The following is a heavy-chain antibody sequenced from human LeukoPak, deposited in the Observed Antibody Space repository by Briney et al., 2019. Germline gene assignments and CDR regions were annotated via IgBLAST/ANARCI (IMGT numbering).Heavy chain of an antibody. CDR1: GFTFSSYG. Sequence: TGGSLRLSCAASGFTFSSYGVHWVRQAPGKGLEWVVFIRYDGSNKYYADSVKGRFTITRDNSKNALYLQMNSLRAEDTAVYYCAKELSADSSSWYRYYYYYGMDVWGQGTTVTVSS. CDR3: AKELSADSSSWYRYYYYYGMDV. CDR2: IRYDGSNK. D-gene: IGHD6-13*01. V-gene: IGHV3-30*02. J-gene: IGHJ6*02.